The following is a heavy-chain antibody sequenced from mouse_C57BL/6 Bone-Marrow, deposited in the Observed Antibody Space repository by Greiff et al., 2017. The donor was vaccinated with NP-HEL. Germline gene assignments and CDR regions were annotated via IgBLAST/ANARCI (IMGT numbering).Heavy chain of an antibody. V-gene: IGHV1-5*01. CDR2: ISPADSDT. CDR1: GYTFTSYW. J-gene: IGHJ3*01. CDR3: TRIYYVYDGSWFAY. Sequence: VQLQQPGAVLARPGSSVKLSCKASGYTFTSYWMHWVKQRPIQGLEWIGTISPADSDTHYNQKFKGKAKLTAVTSASTAYMELSSLTYEDSAVYYCTRIYYVYDGSWFAYWGQGTLVTVSA. D-gene: IGHD2-2*01.